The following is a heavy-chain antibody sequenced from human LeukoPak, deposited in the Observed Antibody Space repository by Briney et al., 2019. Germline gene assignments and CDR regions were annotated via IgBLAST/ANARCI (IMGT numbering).Heavy chain of an antibody. D-gene: IGHD2-15*01. V-gene: IGHV3-30-3*01. J-gene: IGHJ6*02. Sequence: GGSLRLSCAASGFTFSSYAMHWVRQAPGKGLEWVAVISYDGSNKYYADSVKGRFTIPRDNSKNTLYLQMNSLRAEDTAVYYCARDYIGVNYYYYGMDVWGQGTTVTVSS. CDR3: ARDYIGVNYYYYGMDV. CDR2: ISYDGSNK. CDR1: GFTFSSYA.